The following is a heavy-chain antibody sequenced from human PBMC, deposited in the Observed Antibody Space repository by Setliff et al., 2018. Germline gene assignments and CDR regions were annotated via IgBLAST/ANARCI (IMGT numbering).Heavy chain of an antibody. Sequence: ASVKVSCKASGYTFTNYGINWVRQATGQGLEWMGWMNPNSGNTGYAQKFQGRVTMTRNTSISTAYMELSSLRSEDTAVYYCAREPLYYYGSGSYYKPPLYYYGMDVWGQGTTVTVSS. CDR2: MNPNSGNT. D-gene: IGHD3-10*01. CDR3: AREPLYYYGSGSYYKPPLYYYGMDV. V-gene: IGHV1-8*02. J-gene: IGHJ6*02. CDR1: GYTFTNYG.